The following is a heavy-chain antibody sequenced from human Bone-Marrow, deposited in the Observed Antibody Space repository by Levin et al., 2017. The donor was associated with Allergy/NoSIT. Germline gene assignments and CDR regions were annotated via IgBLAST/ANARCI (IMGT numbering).Heavy chain of an antibody. Sequence: LSLTCAASGFIFSNYWMHWVRQAPGKGLVWVSRINRDGSNTIYADSVKGRFTISRDNAKNTLYLQMNSLRAEDTAVYYCARDFQVDTAMITDWGQGTLVTVSS. CDR2: INRDGSNT. J-gene: IGHJ4*02. CDR3: ARDFQVDTAMITD. D-gene: IGHD5-18*01. V-gene: IGHV3-74*01. CDR1: GFIFSNYW.